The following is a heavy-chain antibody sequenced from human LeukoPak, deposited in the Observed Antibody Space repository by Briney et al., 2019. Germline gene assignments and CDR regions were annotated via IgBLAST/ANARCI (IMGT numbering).Heavy chain of an antibody. V-gene: IGHV3-53*05. Sequence: GGSLRLSCAASKFTITNNCRIWVRQAPGKGLDGGRSFYIDSVKGRLTFSRDTSRNTLYLQMNSLRAEDTAVYYCARGSEGSCSSTSCPRYFQHWGQGTLVTVSS. D-gene: IGHD2-2*01. CDR2: GGRS. CDR3: ARGSEGSCSSTSCPRYFQH. CDR1: KFTITNNC. J-gene: IGHJ1*01.